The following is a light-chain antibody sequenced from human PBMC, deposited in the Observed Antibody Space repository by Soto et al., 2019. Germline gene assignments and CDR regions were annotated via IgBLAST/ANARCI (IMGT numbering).Light chain of an antibody. CDR2: GAS. V-gene: IGKV3-20*01. J-gene: IGKJ3*01. CDR1: QSVSSSY. Sequence: EIVLTQSPGTLSLSPGERATLSCRASQSVSSSYLAWYQQKPGQAPRILIYGASSRATGIPDRFSGSGSGKDFTLTISRLEPEDFAVYYCQQYGSSPRSFGPGTKVDIK. CDR3: QQYGSSPRS.